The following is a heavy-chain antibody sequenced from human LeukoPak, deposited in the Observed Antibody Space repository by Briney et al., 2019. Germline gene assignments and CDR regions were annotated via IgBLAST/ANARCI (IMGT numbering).Heavy chain of an antibody. J-gene: IGHJ4*02. CDR1: GFTFSSYW. CDR3: ARDLRVRRYFDWLLERYFDY. V-gene: IGHV3-7*01. CDR2: IKQDGSEK. Sequence: PGGSLRLSCAASGFTFSSYWMSWVRQAPGKGLEWVANIKQDGSEKYYVDSVKGRFTISRDNAKNSLYLQMNSLRAEDTAVYYCARDLRVRRYFDWLLERYFDYWGQGTLVTVSS. D-gene: IGHD3-9*01.